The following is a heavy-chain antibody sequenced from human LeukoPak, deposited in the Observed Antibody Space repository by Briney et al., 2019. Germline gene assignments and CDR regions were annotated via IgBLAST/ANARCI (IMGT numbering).Heavy chain of an antibody. J-gene: IGHJ4*02. Sequence: PGGSLRLSCAASGFTFNTYTMSWVRQAPGKGLDWVSGIRGGGGTTYYADSVKGRFTISRDNSKNTLYLQMNSLRADDTAVYYCAKALGCAGDRSQGGRYFDYWGQGTLVTVSS. V-gene: IGHV3-23*01. CDR2: IRGGGGTT. CDR1: GFTFNTYT. CDR3: AKALGCAGDRSQGGRYFDY. D-gene: IGHD2-21*02.